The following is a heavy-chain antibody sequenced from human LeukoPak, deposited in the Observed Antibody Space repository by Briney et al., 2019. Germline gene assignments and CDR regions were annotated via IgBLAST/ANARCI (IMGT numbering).Heavy chain of an antibody. CDR2: IYYTGST. J-gene: IGHJ4*02. CDR3: ARVYQSAEYYFDY. Sequence: PSETLSLTCTVSGGSIDSYYWSWIRQPPGKGLEWIGYIYYTGSTEYHPSLKSRVTISLDTSKDQFSLKLTSVTAADTAVYYCARVYQSAEYYFDYWGQGNLVSVSS. V-gene: IGHV4-59*01. D-gene: IGHD2-2*01. CDR1: GGSIDSYY.